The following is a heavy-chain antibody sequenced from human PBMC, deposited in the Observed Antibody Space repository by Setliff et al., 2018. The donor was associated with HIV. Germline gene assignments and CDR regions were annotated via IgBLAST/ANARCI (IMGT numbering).Heavy chain of an antibody. CDR2: IRSKAHGGTI. Sequence: GALRLSCTTSGFTFGDYSMTWFRQAPGKGLEWVGFIRSKAHGGTIEYAASVKGRFTISRDDSKTIAYLQMSGLKTEDTAVYFCTRDDPPGYCSSTTCPYLFDYWGRGTLVTVSS. J-gene: IGHJ4*02. D-gene: IGHD2-2*01. V-gene: IGHV3-49*03. CDR3: TRDDPPGYCSSTTCPYLFDY. CDR1: GFTFGDYS.